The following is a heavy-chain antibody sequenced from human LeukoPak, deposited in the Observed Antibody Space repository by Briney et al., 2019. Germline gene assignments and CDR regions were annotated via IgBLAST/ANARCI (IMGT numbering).Heavy chain of an antibody. V-gene: IGHV4-59*13. Sequence: SETLSLTCTVSGGSISSYYWSWMRPPPGKGLEWIGYIYYSGSTNYNPSLKSRVSISIDRSKNQLSLNLSSVTAADTAVFYCARVPLYSSELDGALDIWGQGTMVTVSS. CDR2: IYYSGST. D-gene: IGHD5-18*01. CDR3: ARVPLYSSELDGALDI. J-gene: IGHJ3*02. CDR1: GGSISSYY.